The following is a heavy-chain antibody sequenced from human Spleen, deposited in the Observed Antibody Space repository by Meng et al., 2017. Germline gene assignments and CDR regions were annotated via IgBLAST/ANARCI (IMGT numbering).Heavy chain of an antibody. V-gene: IGHV1-58*01. CDR1: GFTFTSSA. D-gene: IGHD4-23*01. Sequence: SVKVSCKASGFTFTSSAVQWVRQARGQRLEWIGWIVVGSGNTNYAQKFQERVTITRDMSTSTAYMELSSLRSEDTAVYYCAAVLQLHYYYGMDVWDHGTTITVSS. J-gene: IGHJ6*02. CDR3: AAVLQLHYYYGMDV. CDR2: IVVGSGNT.